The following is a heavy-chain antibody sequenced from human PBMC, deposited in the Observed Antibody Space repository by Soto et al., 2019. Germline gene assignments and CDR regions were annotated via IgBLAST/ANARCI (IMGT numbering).Heavy chain of an antibody. J-gene: IGHJ2*01. CDR3: ARVSNWYFDL. CDR1: GASTSSYY. Sequence: SETLSLTCTVSGASTSSYYWTWIRQPPGKGLEWIGYIYYSGSTNYNPSLKSRVTISVDTSKNQFSLKLSSVTAADTAVYYCARVSNWYFDLWGRGTLVTVSS. V-gene: IGHV4-59*08. D-gene: IGHD4-4*01. CDR2: IYYSGST.